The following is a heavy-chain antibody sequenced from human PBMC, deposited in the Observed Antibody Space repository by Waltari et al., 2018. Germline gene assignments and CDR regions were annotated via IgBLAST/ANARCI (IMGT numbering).Heavy chain of an antibody. CDR3: ARSRSSIWGLDY. CDR1: GFSLHTFD. V-gene: IGHV3-48*03. D-gene: IGHD3-16*01. J-gene: IGHJ4*02. Sequence: EVQLVESGGGLVQPGGSLRPAFAASGFSLHTFDMNWVRQAPGKGLEWVSYIRSGGYTRYYADSVKGRFTISTDNAKNSLYLQMNSLTVEDTGVYYCARSRSSIWGLDYWGQGIQVTVSS. CDR2: IRSGGYTR.